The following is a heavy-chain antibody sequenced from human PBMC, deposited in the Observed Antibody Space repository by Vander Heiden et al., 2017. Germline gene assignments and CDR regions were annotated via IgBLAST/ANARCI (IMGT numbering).Heavy chain of an antibody. CDR3: VKETVVRLEYGGCFDS. Sequence: EVQLVESGGGLVQPGRSLRLSCTASGFNFDDYAMHWVRQVPGKGLEWVSGISWNGGTIDYADSVKGRFTISRDNAKNSLYLQMNSLRAEDTALYYCVKETVVRLEYGGCFDSWGQGIVVTVSS. CDR2: ISWNGGTI. J-gene: IGHJ4*02. D-gene: IGHD2-8*01. V-gene: IGHV3-9*01. CDR1: GFNFDDYA.